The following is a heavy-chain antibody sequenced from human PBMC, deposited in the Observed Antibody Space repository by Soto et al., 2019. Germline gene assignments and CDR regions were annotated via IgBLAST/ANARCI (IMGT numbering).Heavy chain of an antibody. CDR3: AKDVSLAAASPYYGMDV. CDR1: GFPLSGYG. Sequence: QVHLVESGGGVVQPGRSLRLSCAASGFPLSGYGSHWVRQAPGKGLEWVAGISFDGTKKYYADSVKGRSTISKDSSNNTLYLQVNSLRAEDTGVYYCAKDVSLAAASPYYGMDVWGQGTTVTVSS. D-gene: IGHD6-13*01. J-gene: IGHJ6*02. V-gene: IGHV3-30*18. CDR2: ISFDGTKK.